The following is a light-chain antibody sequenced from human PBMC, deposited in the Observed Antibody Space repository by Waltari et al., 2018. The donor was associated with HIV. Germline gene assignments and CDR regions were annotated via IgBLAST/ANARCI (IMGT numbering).Light chain of an antibody. CDR1: SSDVGSYNL. CDR3: CSYAGSSDV. J-gene: IGLJ1*01. V-gene: IGLV2-23*02. CDR2: EVS. Sequence: GSPGQSITISCTGTSSDVGSYNLVSWYQQHPGKAPKLMIYEVSKRPSGVSNRFSGSKSGNTASLTISGLQAEDEADYYCCSYAGSSDVFGTGTKVTVL.